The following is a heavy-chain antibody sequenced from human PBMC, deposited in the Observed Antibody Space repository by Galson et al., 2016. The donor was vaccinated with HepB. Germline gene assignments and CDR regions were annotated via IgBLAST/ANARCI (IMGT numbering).Heavy chain of an antibody. Sequence: SLRLSCASSGFTFRYYAMTWVRRAPGKGLEWVSDISGAGGTTHYADSVKGRFTISRDNSRDTLYLQMARLRAADTAVYCCAKERGWYGGPNYGSWGQGTLVTVSS. J-gene: IGHJ5*02. V-gene: IGHV3-23*01. CDR2: ISGAGGTT. D-gene: IGHD2-15*01. CDR1: GFTFRYYA. CDR3: AKERGWYGGPNYGS.